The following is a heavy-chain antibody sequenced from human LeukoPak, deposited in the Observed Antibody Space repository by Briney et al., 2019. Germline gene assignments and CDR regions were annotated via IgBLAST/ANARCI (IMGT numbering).Heavy chain of an antibody. CDR2: ISSNGGST. J-gene: IGHJ4*02. V-gene: IGHV3-64D*06. CDR3: VKDSSSGSYFDY. CDR1: GFTFSRYA. D-gene: IGHD3-10*01. Sequence: GGSLRLSCSASGFTFSRYAMHWVRQAPGKGLEYVSAISSNGGSTYYAGSVKGRFTISRDNSRNTLHLQMSSLRVEDTAVYYCVKDSSSGSYFDYWGQGTLVTVSS.